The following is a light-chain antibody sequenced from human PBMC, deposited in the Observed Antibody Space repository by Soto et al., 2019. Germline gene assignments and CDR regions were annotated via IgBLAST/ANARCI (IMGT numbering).Light chain of an antibody. CDR2: KAS. Sequence: DIQMTQSPSTLSASIGDRVTITCRASQRITGWLAWYQQKPGKATKFLNFKASALPSGVPSRFSGGGSGTEFTLTISSLQPDDFATYYCQHYDKSSYTFGQGTKVDIK. J-gene: IGKJ2*01. V-gene: IGKV1-5*03. CDR3: QHYDKSSYT. CDR1: QRITGW.